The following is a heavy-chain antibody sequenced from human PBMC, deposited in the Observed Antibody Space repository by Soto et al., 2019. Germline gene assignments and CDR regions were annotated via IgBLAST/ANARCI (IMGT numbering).Heavy chain of an antibody. Sequence: SETLSLTCTVSGGSISSNSYYWIWLRQPQGKGLEWIGYIYYSGSTNYNPSLKSRVTISVDTSKNQFSLKLSSVTAADTAVYYCARLGTGIVATIYYFDYWGQGTLVTVSS. D-gene: IGHD5-12*01. J-gene: IGHJ4*02. CDR1: GGSISSNSYY. CDR2: IYYSGST. CDR3: ARLGTGIVATIYYFDY. V-gene: IGHV4-61*05.